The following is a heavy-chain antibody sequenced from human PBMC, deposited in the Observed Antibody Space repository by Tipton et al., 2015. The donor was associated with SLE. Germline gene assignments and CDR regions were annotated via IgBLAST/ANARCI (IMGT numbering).Heavy chain of an antibody. Sequence: SLRLSCAASGFTFSSYWMSWVRQAPGKGLEWVANIKQDGSEKYYVDSVKGRFTISRDNAKNSLYLQMNSLRAEDTAVYYCARDQSITIFGVGSLAYWGQGTLVTVSS. J-gene: IGHJ4*02. CDR3: ARDQSITIFGVGSLAY. V-gene: IGHV3-7*03. D-gene: IGHD3-3*01. CDR2: IKQDGSEK. CDR1: GFTFSSYW.